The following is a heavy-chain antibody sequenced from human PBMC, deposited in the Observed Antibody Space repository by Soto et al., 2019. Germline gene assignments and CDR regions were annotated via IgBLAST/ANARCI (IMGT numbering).Heavy chain of an antibody. CDR1: GFTFSSYA. V-gene: IGHV3-30-3*01. CDR2: ISYDGSNK. J-gene: IGHJ4*02. Sequence: QVQLVESGGGVVQPGRSLRLSCAASGFTFSSYAMDWVSQAPGKGLEWVAVISYDGSNKYYADSVKGRFTISRDNSKNTLYLQMNRLRAEDTAVYYCARSMATMDDYWGQGTLVTVSS. D-gene: IGHD5-12*01. CDR3: ARSMATMDDY.